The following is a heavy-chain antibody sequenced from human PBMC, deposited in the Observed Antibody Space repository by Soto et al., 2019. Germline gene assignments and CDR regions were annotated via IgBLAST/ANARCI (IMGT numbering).Heavy chain of an antibody. CDR3: ARVLRQQLPPISYYYYYYMDV. Sequence: KQSQTLSLTCTVSGGSISSYYWSWIRQPPGKGLEWIGYIYYSGSTNYNPSLKSRVTISVDTSKNQFSLKLSSVTAADTAVYYCARVLRQQLPPISYYYYYYMDVWGKGTTVTVSS. J-gene: IGHJ6*03. D-gene: IGHD6-13*01. V-gene: IGHV4-59*01. CDR2: IYYSGST. CDR1: GGSISSYY.